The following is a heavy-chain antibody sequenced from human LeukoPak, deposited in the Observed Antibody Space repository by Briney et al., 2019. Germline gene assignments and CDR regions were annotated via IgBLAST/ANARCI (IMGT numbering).Heavy chain of an antibody. CDR2: IRHDGSTK. CDR3: ARSVPYGTTWYGRSDC. V-gene: IGHV3-7*03. Sequence: GGSLRLSCTASGFPFYSYWMTWVRQTPGKGLEWVANIRHDGSTKYYVDSVKGRFTISRDNAMNSLYLQMDSLRVEDTAIYYCARSVPYGTTWYGRSDCWGQGTQVTVSS. J-gene: IGHJ4*02. D-gene: IGHD6-13*01. CDR1: GFPFYSYW.